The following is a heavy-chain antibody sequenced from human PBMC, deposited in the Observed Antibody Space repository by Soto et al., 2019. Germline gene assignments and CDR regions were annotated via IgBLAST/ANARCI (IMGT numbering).Heavy chain of an antibody. Sequence: SETLSLNGTVSVCSISSYYWSWIRQPAGKGLEWIGRIYTSGSTNYNPSVKSRVTMSVDTSKNQFSLKLSPVTAADTAVYYCARVLSGIAVAGVFDYWGQGTLVTVSS. D-gene: IGHD6-19*01. V-gene: IGHV4-4*07. CDR2: IYTSGST. J-gene: IGHJ4*02. CDR3: ARVLSGIAVAGVFDY. CDR1: VCSISSYY.